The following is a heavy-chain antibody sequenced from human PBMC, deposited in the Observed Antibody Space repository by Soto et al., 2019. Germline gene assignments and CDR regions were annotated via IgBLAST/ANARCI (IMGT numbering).Heavy chain of an antibody. CDR3: ARRKTYCSSTSCVSGRADY. CDR2: ISAYNGNT. V-gene: IGHV1-18*01. D-gene: IGHD2-2*01. Sequence: QVQLVQSGAEVKKPGASVKVSCKASGYTFTSYGISWVRQAPGQGLEWMGWISAYNGNTNYAQKLQGRVTMTTDTSTSTAYMELRSLRSDDTAVYYCARRKTYCSSTSCVSGRADYWGQGTLVTVSS. J-gene: IGHJ4*02. CDR1: GYTFTSYG.